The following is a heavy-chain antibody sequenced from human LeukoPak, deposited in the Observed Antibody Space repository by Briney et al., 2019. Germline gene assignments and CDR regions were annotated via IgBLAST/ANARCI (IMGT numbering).Heavy chain of an antibody. CDR2: ISNDGINI. V-gene: IGHV3-30*18. Sequence: PGGSLRLSCTASGFDFSWSGMHWVRQAPGKGLEWMAVISNDGINIYYADSVRGRFTISRDDSKSTLYLQMNSLTDDDTAVYYCAKDRLQGYYYAMDVWGQGTPVTVSS. D-gene: IGHD4-11*01. J-gene: IGHJ6*02. CDR3: AKDRLQGYYYAMDV. CDR1: GFDFSWSG.